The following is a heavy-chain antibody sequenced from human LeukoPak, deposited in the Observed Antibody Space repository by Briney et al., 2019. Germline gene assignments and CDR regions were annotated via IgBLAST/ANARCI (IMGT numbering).Heavy chain of an antibody. Sequence: ASVKVSCTASGYTFTSYGISWVRQAPGQGLEWMGWISAYNGNTNAAQKLQGRVTMTTDTSTSTAYMELRSRRSDDTAVYYCARDLEQHPNWFDPWGQGPLVSVSS. CDR2: ISAYNGNT. V-gene: IGHV1-18*01. CDR1: GYTFTSYG. CDR3: ARDLEQHPNWFDP. D-gene: IGHD3-3*01. J-gene: IGHJ5*02.